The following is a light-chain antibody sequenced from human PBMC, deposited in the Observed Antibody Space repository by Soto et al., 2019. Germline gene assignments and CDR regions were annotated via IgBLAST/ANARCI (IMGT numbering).Light chain of an antibody. J-gene: IGKJ4*01. CDR2: GAS. CDR3: QQYNSYPLT. CDR1: QSVSSN. V-gene: IGKV3-15*01. Sequence: EIVLTQSPATLSLSPGERATLSCRASQSVSSNLAWYQQKPGQAPRLLIYGASTRAAGIPARFSGSGSGTEFTLTISSLQPDDFATYYCQQYNSYPLTFGGGTKVDI.